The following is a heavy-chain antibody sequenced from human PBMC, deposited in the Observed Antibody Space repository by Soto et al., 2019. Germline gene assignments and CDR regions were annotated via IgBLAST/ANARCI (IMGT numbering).Heavy chain of an antibody. Sequence: KPSETLSLTCTVSGGSISSSSYYWGWIRQPPGKGLEWIGSIYYSGSTYYNPSLKSRVTISVDTSKNQSSLKLSSVTAADTAVYYCARPEGDYDSYFDYWGQGTLVTVSS. V-gene: IGHV4-39*01. CDR2: IYYSGST. J-gene: IGHJ4*02. CDR3: ARPEGDYDSYFDY. CDR1: GGSISSSSYY. D-gene: IGHD4-17*01.